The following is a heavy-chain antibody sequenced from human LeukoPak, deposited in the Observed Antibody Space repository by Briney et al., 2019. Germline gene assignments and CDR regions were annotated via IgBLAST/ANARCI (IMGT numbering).Heavy chain of an antibody. CDR2: ISYDGSNK. CDR3: ARSPGGSSTSYSDAFDI. D-gene: IGHD2-2*01. J-gene: IGHJ3*02. Sequence: GGSLRLSCAASGFTFSSYWMTWVRQAPGKGLEGVAVISYDGSNKYYADSVKGRFTISRDNSKNTLYLQMNSLRAEDTAVYYCARSPGGSSTSYSDAFDIWGQGTMVTVSS. CDR1: GFTFSSYW. V-gene: IGHV3-30-3*01.